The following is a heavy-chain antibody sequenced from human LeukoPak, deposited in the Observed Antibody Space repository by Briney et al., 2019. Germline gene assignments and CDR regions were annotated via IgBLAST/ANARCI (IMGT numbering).Heavy chain of an antibody. D-gene: IGHD3-10*01. V-gene: IGHV4-59*01. J-gene: IGHJ4*02. CDR1: GGSISSYY. Sequence: SETLSLTCTVSGGSISSYYWSWIRQPPGKGLEWIGYIYYSGSTNYNPSLKSRVTISVDTSKNQFSLKLSSVTAADTAVYYCARDRTMRPGKHFDYWGQGTLVTVSS. CDR3: ARDRTMRPGKHFDY. CDR2: IYYSGST.